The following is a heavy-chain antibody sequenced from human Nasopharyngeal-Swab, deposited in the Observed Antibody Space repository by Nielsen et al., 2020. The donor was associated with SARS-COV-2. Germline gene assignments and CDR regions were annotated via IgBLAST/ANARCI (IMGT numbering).Heavy chain of an antibody. Sequence: GSLTLSCAVFGGSFSNYYWTWIRQPPGKELEWIGEFKYGGSSNYNPSLKSRVTMSLDTSKNQFFLELSSVTAADTAVYYCARGAPSSYWFDPWGQGTLVTVSS. J-gene: IGHJ5*02. CDR1: GGSFSNYY. V-gene: IGHV4-34*01. CDR2: FKYGGSS. CDR3: ARGAPSSYWFDP.